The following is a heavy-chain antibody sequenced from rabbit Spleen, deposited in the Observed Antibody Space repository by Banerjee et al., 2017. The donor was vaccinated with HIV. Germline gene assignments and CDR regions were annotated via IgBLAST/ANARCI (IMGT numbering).Heavy chain of an antibody. Sequence: QLLEESGGDLVKPGASLTLPCTASGFSFNDDYVMCWVRQAPGKGLEWIACIDTGSSGFTYFASWAKGRFTISKTSSTTVTLQMTSLTAADTATYFCARDTSSSFSSYGMDLWGRAPWSPS. CDR2: IDTGSSGFT. CDR1: GFSFNDDYV. J-gene: IGHJ6*01. D-gene: IGHD1-1*01. V-gene: IGHV1S40*01. CDR3: ARDTSSSFSSYGMDL.